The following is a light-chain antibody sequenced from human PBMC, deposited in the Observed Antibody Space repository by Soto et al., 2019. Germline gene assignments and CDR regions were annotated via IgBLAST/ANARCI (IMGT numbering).Light chain of an antibody. CDR2: EVS. V-gene: IGLV2-14*01. CDR1: SRDVGGYNY. J-gene: IGLJ1*01. Sequence: QSALTQPASVCGAPGQSITISCTGTSRDVGGYNYVSWYQQHPGKAPKLMIYEVSNRPSGVSNRFSGSKSGNTASLTISGLQAEDEAPYYCSSYTSSSTPYVFGTGTKVAVL. CDR3: SSYTSSSTPYV.